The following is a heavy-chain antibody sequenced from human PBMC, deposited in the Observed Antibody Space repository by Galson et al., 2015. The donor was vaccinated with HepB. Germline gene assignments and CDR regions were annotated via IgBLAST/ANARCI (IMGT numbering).Heavy chain of an antibody. V-gene: IGHV3-7*03. CDR1: GFTFSSYW. D-gene: IGHD2-8*01. J-gene: IGHJ3*02. Sequence: SLRLSCAASGFTFSSYWMSWVRQAPGKGLEWVANIKQDGSEKYYVDSVKGRFTISRDNAKNSLYLQMNSLRAEDTAVYYCARYPHLLGVWRPAHAFDIWGQGTMVTVSS. CDR2: IKQDGSEK. CDR3: ARYPHLLGVWRPAHAFDI.